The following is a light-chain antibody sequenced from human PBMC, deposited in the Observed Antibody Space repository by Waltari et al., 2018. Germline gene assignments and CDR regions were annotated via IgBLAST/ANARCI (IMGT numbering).Light chain of an antibody. Sequence: QSALTQPPSASGSPGQSVTISCTGTSSDVGGYNYVSWYQQHPGKAPKLMIYEVSKGPSGVPDRFSGSKSGNTASLTVSGLQAEDEADYYCSSYAGSNNHVVFGGGTKLTVL. J-gene: IGLJ2*01. CDR3: SSYAGSNNHVV. CDR1: SSDVGGYNY. CDR2: EVS. V-gene: IGLV2-8*01.